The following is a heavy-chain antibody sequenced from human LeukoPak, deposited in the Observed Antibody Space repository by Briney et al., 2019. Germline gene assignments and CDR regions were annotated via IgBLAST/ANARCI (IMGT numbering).Heavy chain of an antibody. J-gene: IGHJ6*04. CDR2: IKQDGSEK. Sequence: GGSLRLSCAASGFTFSSYWMSWVRQAPGKGLEWVANIKQDGSEKYYVDFVKGRFTISRDNAKNSLYLQMNSLRAEDTAVYYCAELGITMIGGVWGKGTTVTISS. CDR1: GFTFSSYW. D-gene: IGHD3-10*02. V-gene: IGHV3-7*01. CDR3: AELGITMIGGV.